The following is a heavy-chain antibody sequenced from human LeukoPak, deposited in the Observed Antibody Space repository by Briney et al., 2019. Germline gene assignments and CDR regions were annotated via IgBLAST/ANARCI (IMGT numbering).Heavy chain of an antibody. CDR1: GGTFSSYA. D-gene: IGHD6-13*01. J-gene: IGHJ6*03. CDR3: ATLPPVTAGTFYYYYMDV. V-gene: IGHV1-69*13. CDR2: IIPIFGTA. Sequence: GASVKVSCKASGGTFSSYAISWVRQAPGQGLEWMGGIIPIFGTANYAQKFQGRVTITADESTSTAYMELSSLRSEDTAVYYCATLPPVTAGTFYYYYMDVWGKGTTVTVSS.